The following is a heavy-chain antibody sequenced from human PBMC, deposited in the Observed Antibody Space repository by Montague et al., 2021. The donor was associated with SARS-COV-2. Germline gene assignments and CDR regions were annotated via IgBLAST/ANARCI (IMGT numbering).Heavy chain of an antibody. CDR2: IYYSGST. Sequence: SETLSLTCTVSGGSISSSTYYWGWIRQPPGKGLEWIGSIYYSGSTYYNPSLKSRVTISVDTSKNQFSLKLSSVTAADTAVYYCARHGWGWLRLLRPFDYWGQRTLV. CDR3: ARHGWGWLRLLRPFDY. V-gene: IGHV4-39*01. CDR1: GGSISSSTYY. D-gene: IGHD5-12*01. J-gene: IGHJ4*02.